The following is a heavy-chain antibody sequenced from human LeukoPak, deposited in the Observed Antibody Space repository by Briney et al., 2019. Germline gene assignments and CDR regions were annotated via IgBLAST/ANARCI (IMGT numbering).Heavy chain of an antibody. V-gene: IGHV1-8*01. CDR2: MNPNSGNT. Sequence: ASVKVSCKASGYTFTSYDINWVRQATGQGLEWMGWMNPNSGNTGYAQKFQGRVTMTRNTSISTAYMELSSLRSEDTAVYNCARGNDFWSGYPNFDYWGQGTLVTVSS. CDR1: GYTFTSYD. J-gene: IGHJ4*02. CDR3: ARGNDFWSGYPNFDY. D-gene: IGHD3-3*01.